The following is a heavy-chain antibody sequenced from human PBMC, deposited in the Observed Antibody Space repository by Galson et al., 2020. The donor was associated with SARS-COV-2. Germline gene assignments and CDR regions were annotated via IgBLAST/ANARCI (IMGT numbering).Heavy chain of an antibody. CDR1: GFTFSSYW. D-gene: IGHD3-10*01. Sequence: GGSLRLSCAASGFTFSSYWMHWVRQAPGKGLVWVSRINSDGSSTSYADSVNGRFTISRDNAKNTLYLQMNSLRAEDTAVYYCARGDYYGSGSYRFDEGARIKYYYYYGMDVWGQGTTVTVSS. CDR2: INSDGSST. J-gene: IGHJ6*02. CDR3: ARGDYYGSGSYRFDEGARIKYYYYYGMDV. V-gene: IGHV3-74*01.